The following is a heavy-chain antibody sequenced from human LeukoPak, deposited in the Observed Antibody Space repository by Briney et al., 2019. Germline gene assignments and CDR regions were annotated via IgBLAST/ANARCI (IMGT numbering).Heavy chain of an antibody. CDR3: ASGLAASGNFLLRDYYYFIDV. D-gene: IGHD1-26*01. CDR1: GFTFNNYA. J-gene: IGHJ6*03. V-gene: IGHV3-23*01. CDR2: INGNGAAT. Sequence: PGGSLRLSCVASGFTFNNYATHWVRQAPGKGLEWVSTINGNGAATYYADSVKGRFLTSRDDSKSTVYLRMNKLRVEDSGLYYCASGLAASGNFLLRDYYYFIDVWGKGTTVIVS.